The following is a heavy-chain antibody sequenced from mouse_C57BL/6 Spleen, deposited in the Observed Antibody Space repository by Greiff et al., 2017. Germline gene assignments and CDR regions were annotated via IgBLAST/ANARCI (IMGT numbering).Heavy chain of an antibody. CDR1: GFTFSDYY. Sequence: EVQRVESGGGLVQPGGSLKLSCAASGFTFSDYYMYWVRQTPEKRLEWVAYISNGGGSTYYPDTVKGRFTISRDNAKNTLYLQMSRLKSEDTAMYYCARHGGYYDYDLAWFAYGGQGTLVTVSA. V-gene: IGHV5-12*01. CDR3: ARHGGYYDYDLAWFAY. J-gene: IGHJ3*01. CDR2: ISNGGGST. D-gene: IGHD2-4*01.